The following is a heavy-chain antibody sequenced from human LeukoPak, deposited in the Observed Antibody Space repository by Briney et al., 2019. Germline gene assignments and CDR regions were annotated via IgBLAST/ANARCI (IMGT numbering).Heavy chain of an antibody. J-gene: IGHJ4*02. CDR2: INEDGSYK. CDR3: ARDATRGGDNDY. V-gene: IGHV3-7*01. D-gene: IGHD2-21*02. Sequence: GGCLRLSCAVSGFTFTSYWTSWVRKAPGKGLEWVANINEDGSYKFHADSVKGRLTISRDNSKNSLYLQMSSLRADDTAVYYCARDATRGGDNDYWGQGTRVIVSS. CDR1: GFTFTSYW.